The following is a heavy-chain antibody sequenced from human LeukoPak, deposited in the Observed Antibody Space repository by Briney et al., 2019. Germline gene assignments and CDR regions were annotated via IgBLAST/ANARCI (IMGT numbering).Heavy chain of an antibody. CDR1: GGTFSSYA. CDR2: IIPIFGTA. D-gene: IGHD6-13*01. CDR3: AREQQLATGSRYYYYGMDV. J-gene: IGHJ6*04. Sequence: SVKVSCKASGGTFSSYAISWVRQAPGQGLEWMGGIIPIFGTANYAQKFQGRVTITADKSTSTAYMELSSLRSEDTAVYYCAREQQLATGSRYYYYGMDVWGKGTTVTSPQ. V-gene: IGHV1-69*06.